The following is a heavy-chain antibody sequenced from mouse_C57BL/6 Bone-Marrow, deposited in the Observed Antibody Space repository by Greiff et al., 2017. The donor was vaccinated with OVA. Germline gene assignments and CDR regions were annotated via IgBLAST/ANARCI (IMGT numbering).Heavy chain of an antibody. Sequence: EVQLQQSGAELVRPGASVKLSCTASGFNIKDDYMHWVKQRPEQGLEWIGWIDPENGDTEYASKFQGTATITADTSSNTAYLQLSSLTSEDTAVYYCTTVYYYGSGSYWGQGTLVTVSA. V-gene: IGHV14-4*01. D-gene: IGHD1-1*01. CDR3: TTVYYYGSGSY. CDR2: IDPENGDT. J-gene: IGHJ3*01. CDR1: GFNIKDDY.